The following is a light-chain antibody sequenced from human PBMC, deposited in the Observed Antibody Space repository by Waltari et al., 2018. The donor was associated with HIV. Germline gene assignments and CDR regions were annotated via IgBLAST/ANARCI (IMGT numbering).Light chain of an antibody. Sequence: SYELTQPPSVSVSPGQTATITCSGAKLGDKYACWYQQRPGQSPVLVIYQDNKRPSGIPQRFSGSNSGNTAILTISGTQPMDEADYYCQAWDNSVVFGGGTKLTVL. V-gene: IGLV3-1*01. CDR2: QDN. CDR1: KLGDKY. CDR3: QAWDNSVV. J-gene: IGLJ2*01.